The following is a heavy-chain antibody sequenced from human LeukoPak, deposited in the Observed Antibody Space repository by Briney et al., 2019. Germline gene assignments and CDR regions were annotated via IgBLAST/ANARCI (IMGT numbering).Heavy chain of an antibody. CDR1: GFTFSDYG. J-gene: IGHJ4*02. D-gene: IGHD6-19*01. V-gene: IGHV3-30*18. CDR3: AKDWGSGWYFDY. CDR2: ISYDGNNK. Sequence: GGSLRLSCAASGFTFSDYGIHWVRQAPGKGLEWVAVISYDGNNKYYADSVKGRFTISRDNSKNTLYLQMNSLRAEDTAVYYCAKDWGSGWYFDYWGQGTLVTVSS.